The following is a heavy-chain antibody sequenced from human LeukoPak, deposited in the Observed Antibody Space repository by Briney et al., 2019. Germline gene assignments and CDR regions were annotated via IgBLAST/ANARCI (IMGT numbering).Heavy chain of an antibody. J-gene: IGHJ4*02. D-gene: IGHD4-17*01. Sequence: PSETLSLTCAVHGGSFSGYYWAWIRQPPGKGLEWIGEINPGGTTNYPPSLKRRVTISADTSKNQFSLELRSVTAADTAVFYCARAKSTVSTYFDSWGQGSLVTVSS. CDR3: ARAKSTVSTYFDS. V-gene: IGHV4-34*01. CDR2: INPGGTT. CDR1: GGSFSGYY.